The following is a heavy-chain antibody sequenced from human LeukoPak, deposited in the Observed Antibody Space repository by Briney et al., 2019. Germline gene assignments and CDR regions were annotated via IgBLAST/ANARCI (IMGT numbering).Heavy chain of an antibody. D-gene: IGHD2-2*01. V-gene: IGHV1-8*01. CDR1: GYTFTSYD. CDR3: ARASSTSCFFKVTKCSYYYYYYMDV. J-gene: IGHJ6*03. CDR2: MNPNSGNT. Sequence: ASVKVSCKASGYTFTSYDINWVRQATGQGLEWMGWMNPNSGNTGYAQKFQGRVTMTRNTSISTAYMELNSLRSEDTAVYYCARASSTSCFFKVTKCSYYYYYYMDVWGKGTTVTVSS.